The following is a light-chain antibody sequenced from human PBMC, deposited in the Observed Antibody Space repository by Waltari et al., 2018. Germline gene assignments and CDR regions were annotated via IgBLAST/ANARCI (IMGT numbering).Light chain of an antibody. CDR3: LLYYGGAHWV. J-gene: IGLJ3*02. CDR1: PGTAPLGSL. V-gene: IGLV7-43*01. CDR2: STS. Sequence: QTVVTQEPSLTVSPGGTATLPCTSTPGTAPLGSLPHWFQQKPGQSPRALIFSTSNKHSWTPARFSGSLLGGKATLTLSGVQPEDEAEYFCLLYYGGAHWVFGGGTKLTVL.